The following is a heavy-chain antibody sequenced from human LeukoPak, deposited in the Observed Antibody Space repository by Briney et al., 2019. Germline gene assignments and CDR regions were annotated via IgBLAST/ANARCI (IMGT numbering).Heavy chain of an antibody. CDR3: AREGGRTVAGTFDN. V-gene: IGHV3-30*02. CDR2: IQYHGRDK. CDR1: GFTFRTSG. Sequence: GGSLRLSCAASGFTFRTSGMHWVRQAPGKGLGGVAFIQYHGRDKYYADSVKGRFTTSRDNSKNTLYMEVNSLRAEDTAVYYCAREGGRTVAGTFDNWGQGTLVTVSS. D-gene: IGHD6-19*01. J-gene: IGHJ4*02.